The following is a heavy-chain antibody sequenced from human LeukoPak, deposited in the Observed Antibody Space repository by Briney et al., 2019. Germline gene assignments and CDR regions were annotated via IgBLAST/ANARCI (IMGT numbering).Heavy chain of an antibody. CDR2: ISAYNGNT. V-gene: IGHV1-18*01. D-gene: IGHD4-17*01. Sequence: ASVKVSCKASGYTFTSYGISWVRQAPGQGLEWMGWISAYNGNTNYAQKLQGRVTMTTDTSTCTAYMELRSLRSDDTAVYYCARGIVDYGDKYYYYGMDVWGQGTTVTVSS. CDR1: GYTFTSYG. J-gene: IGHJ6*02. CDR3: ARGIVDYGDKYYYYGMDV.